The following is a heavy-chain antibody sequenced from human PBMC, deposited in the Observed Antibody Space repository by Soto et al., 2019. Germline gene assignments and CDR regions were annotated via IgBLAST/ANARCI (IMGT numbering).Heavy chain of an antibody. CDR1: GFTFSSYG. D-gene: IGHD3-10*01. J-gene: IGHJ6*02. CDR3: ARDRRGLSPYYYYGMDV. Sequence: GGSLRLSCAASGFTFSSYGMHWVRQAPGKGLEWVAVIWYDGRNKYYADSVKARFTISRDNSKNTLYLQMNSLRAEDTAVYYCARDRRGLSPYYYYGMDVWGQGTTVTVSS. CDR2: IWYDGRNK. V-gene: IGHV3-33*01.